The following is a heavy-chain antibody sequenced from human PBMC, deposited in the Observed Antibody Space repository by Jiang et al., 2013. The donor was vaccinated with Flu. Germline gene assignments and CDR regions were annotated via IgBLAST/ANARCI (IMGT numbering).Heavy chain of an antibody. D-gene: IGHD6-19*01. Sequence: LLKPSETLSLTCAVYGGSFSGYYWSWIRQPPGKGLEWIGEINHSGSTNYNPSLKSRVTISVDTSKNQFSLKLSSVTAADTAVYYCASLGIAVAGTGALRRYWFDPWGQGTLVTVSS. CDR3: ASLGIAVAGTGALRRYWFDP. J-gene: IGHJ5*02. V-gene: IGHV4-34*01. CDR1: GGSFSGYY. CDR2: INHSGST.